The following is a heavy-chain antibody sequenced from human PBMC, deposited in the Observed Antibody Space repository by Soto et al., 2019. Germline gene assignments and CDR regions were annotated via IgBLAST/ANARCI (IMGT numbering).Heavy chain of an antibody. V-gene: IGHV3-33*01. J-gene: IGHJ3*02. D-gene: IGHD6-19*01. CDR2: IWYDGSNK. CDR1: GFTFSSYG. CDR3: ASAIYSSGWYHPTDIQDDAFDI. Sequence: GGSLRLSCAASGFTFSSYGMHWVRQAPGKGLEWVAVIWYDGSNKYYADSVKGRFTISRDNSKNTLYLQMNSLRAEDTAVYYCASAIYSSGWYHPTDIQDDAFDIWGQGTMVTVSS.